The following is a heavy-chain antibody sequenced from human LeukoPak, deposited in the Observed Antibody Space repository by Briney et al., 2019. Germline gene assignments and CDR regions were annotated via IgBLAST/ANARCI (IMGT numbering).Heavy chain of an antibody. D-gene: IGHD3-16*01. V-gene: IGHV4-59*08. CDR1: SGAISGYH. J-gene: IGHJ4*02. Sequence: SETLSLTCTISSGAISGYHWSGIRQPPGKGLEWIGYIYYSGSTNYSPSLKSRVTISVDTSKNQFSLKLSSVTAADTAVYYCVRHRFEASHFDYWGQGTLVTVSS. CDR2: IYYSGST. CDR3: VRHRFEASHFDY.